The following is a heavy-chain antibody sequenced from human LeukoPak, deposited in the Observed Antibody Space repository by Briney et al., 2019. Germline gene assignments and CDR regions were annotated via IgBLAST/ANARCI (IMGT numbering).Heavy chain of an antibody. CDR1: GYTFTSYD. CDR3: AIHYGDYVFGHPTYYYYYMDV. CDR2: MNPNSGNT. V-gene: IGHV1-8*01. D-gene: IGHD4-17*01. Sequence: GASVKVSCKASGYTFTSYDINWVRQATGQGLEWMGWMNPNSGNTGYAQKFQGRVTMTRNTSISTAYMELSSLRSEDTAVYYCAIHYGDYVFGHPTYYYYYMDVWGKGTTVTISS. J-gene: IGHJ6*03.